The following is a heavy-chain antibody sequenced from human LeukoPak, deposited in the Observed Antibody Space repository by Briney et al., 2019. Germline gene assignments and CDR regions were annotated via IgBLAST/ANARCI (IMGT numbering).Heavy chain of an antibody. D-gene: IGHD3-10*01. CDR2: ISGSGGST. V-gene: IGHV3-23*01. J-gene: IGHJ4*02. CDR3: AKGLLWFGELLK. CDR1: GFTFSSYA. Sequence: GGSLRLSCAASGFTFSSYAMSWVHQAPGKGLEWVSAISGSGGSTYYADSVKGRFTISRDNSKNTLYLQMNSLRAEDTAVYYCAKGLLWFGELLKWGQGTLVTVSS.